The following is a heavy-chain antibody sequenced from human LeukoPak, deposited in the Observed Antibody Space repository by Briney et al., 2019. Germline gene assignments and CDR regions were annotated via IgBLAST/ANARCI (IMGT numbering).Heavy chain of an antibody. J-gene: IGHJ4*02. CDR1: GFAFSIYA. V-gene: IGHV3-30*18. CDR3: AKGAQAWSRLTYYFDY. CDR2: ISYDGSNK. Sequence: GGSLRLSCAASGFAFSIYAMTWVRQAPGKGLEWVAVISYDGSNKYYADSVKGRFTISRDNSKNTLYLQMNSLRVEDTAVYYCAKGAQAWSRLTYYFDYWGQGTLVTVSS. D-gene: IGHD5-12*01.